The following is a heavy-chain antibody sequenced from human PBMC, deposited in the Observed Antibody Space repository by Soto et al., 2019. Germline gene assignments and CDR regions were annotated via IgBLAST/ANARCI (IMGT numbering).Heavy chain of an antibody. J-gene: IGHJ4*02. Sequence: PSETLSLTCTVSGGSISSYYWSWIRHPAGKGLEWIGRIYTSGSTNYNPSLKSRVTMSVDTSKNQFSLKLSSVTAADTAVYYCARDLMVRGVIYFDYWGQGTLVTVSS. CDR3: ARDLMVRGVIYFDY. V-gene: IGHV4-4*07. D-gene: IGHD3-10*01. CDR1: GGSISSYY. CDR2: IYTSGST.